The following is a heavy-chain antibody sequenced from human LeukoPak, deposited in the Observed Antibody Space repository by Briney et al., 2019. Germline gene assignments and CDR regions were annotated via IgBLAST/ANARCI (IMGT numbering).Heavy chain of an antibody. CDR3: VDIGRADPFDY. D-gene: IGHD6-19*01. V-gene: IGHV2-5*01. CDR1: GVSPSPRGVG. J-gene: IGHJ4*02. CDR2: SYWHDNK. Sequence: SGPPLAHPTYLLTLTSTLFGVSPSPRGVGVGCFRQSPGKTLVWLALSYWHDNKHYTPSPTSRLTITQGNSKHQLLLTMTHINPVDTATYYCVDIGRADPFDYWGQGTLVTVSS.